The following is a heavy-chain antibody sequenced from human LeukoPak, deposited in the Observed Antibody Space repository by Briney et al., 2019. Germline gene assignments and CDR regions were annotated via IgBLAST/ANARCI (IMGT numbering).Heavy chain of an antibody. J-gene: IGHJ6*02. CDR3: ARDPLETRYNWNAKIYYYYHGLDV. CDR2: IWHDGSNK. V-gene: IGHV3-33*01. Sequence: GGSLRLSCEASGFTFSSYAMHWVRQAPGKGLEWVAIIWHDGSNKYYIDSVKGRFIISRDNSKSTLYLQMNGLGAEDTAVYYCARDPLETRYNWNAKIYYYYHGLDVWGQGTTVTVSS. D-gene: IGHD1-1*01. CDR1: GFTFSSYA.